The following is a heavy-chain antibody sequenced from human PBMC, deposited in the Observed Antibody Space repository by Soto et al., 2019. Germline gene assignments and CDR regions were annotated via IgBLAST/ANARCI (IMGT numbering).Heavy chain of an antibody. Sequence: PGGSLRLSCAASGFTFSRFPMSWVRQAPGKGLEWVSGFGGGAGRTFHADSGKGRCTISRDTSKDTLFLQLNSLTAEDTGVYYCAKSRRSFFYYGLDVWGQGTTVTVSS. CDR3: AKSRRSFFYYGLDV. D-gene: IGHD2-2*01. CDR1: GFTFSRFP. J-gene: IGHJ6*02. V-gene: IGHV3-23*01. CDR2: FGGGAGRT.